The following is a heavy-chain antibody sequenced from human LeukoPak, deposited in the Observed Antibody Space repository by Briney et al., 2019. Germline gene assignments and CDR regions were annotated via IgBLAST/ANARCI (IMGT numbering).Heavy chain of an antibody. D-gene: IGHD3-3*01. CDR3: GREVLDLWSGYLQD. CDR1: GCSISSYY. J-gene: IGHJ4*02. V-gene: IGHV4-4*07. Sequence: SETLSLTCTVPGCSISSYYWSWIRQPAAKGLDWTVRIYTSVCTNYDRSVKTPVTMSLHTSKNQFSLKVTSLTAPDMAVYYCGREVLDLWSGYLQDWGRGTLVTVSS. CDR2: IYTSVCT.